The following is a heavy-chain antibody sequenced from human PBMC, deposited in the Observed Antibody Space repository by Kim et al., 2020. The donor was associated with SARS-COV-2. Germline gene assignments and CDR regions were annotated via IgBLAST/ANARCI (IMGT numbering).Heavy chain of an antibody. J-gene: IGHJ6*02. CDR1: GYTFSKSG. V-gene: IGHV1-18*01. Sequence: ASVKVSCKASGYTFSKSGMSWLRQAPGQGLEWMGWISSLNGDKRYARKFQGRVTMTTDTSTSTGYLELRSLGHDDTAKYFCAKDIVDAGYFDYNYGLDVWGQGTTITVSS. CDR3: AKDIVDAGYFDYNYGLDV. CDR2: ISSLNGDK. D-gene: IGHD3-22*01.